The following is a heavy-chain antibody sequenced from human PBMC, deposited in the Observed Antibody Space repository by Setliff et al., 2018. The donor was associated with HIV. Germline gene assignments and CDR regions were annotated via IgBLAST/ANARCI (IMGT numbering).Heavy chain of an antibody. CDR3: ARDPAPSSSASYFQH. D-gene: IGHD6-6*01. V-gene: IGHV1-46*01. J-gene: IGHJ1*01. CDR2: INPSSGST. CDR1: GYTFTSYY. Sequence: EASVKVSCKASGYTFTSYYMHWVRQAPGQGLEWMGIINPSSGSTTYAQKFQGRVTMTRDTSTSTVYMELSSLRSEDTAVYYCARDPAPSSSASYFQHWGQGTPVTSPQ.